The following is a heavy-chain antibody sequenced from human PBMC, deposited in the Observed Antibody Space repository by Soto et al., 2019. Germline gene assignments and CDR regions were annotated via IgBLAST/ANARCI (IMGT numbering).Heavy chain of an antibody. CDR2: IYYSGST. CDR3: ATLSPPGIAARPYYFDY. Sequence: SETLSLTCTVSGGSISSYYWSWIRQPPGKGLEWIGYIYYSGSTNYNPSLKSRVTISVDTSKNQFSLKLSSVTAADTAVYYCATLSPPGIAARPYYFDYWGQGTLVTVSS. D-gene: IGHD6-6*01. J-gene: IGHJ4*02. V-gene: IGHV4-59*01. CDR1: GGSISSYY.